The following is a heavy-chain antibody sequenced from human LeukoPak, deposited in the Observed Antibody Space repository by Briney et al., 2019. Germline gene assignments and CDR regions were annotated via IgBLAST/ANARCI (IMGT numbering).Heavy chain of an antibody. D-gene: IGHD6-6*01. CDR3: ARAYSSSHEGFDY. CDR1: GGTFSSYA. J-gene: IGHJ4*02. CDR2: IIPILGIA. V-gene: IGHV1-69*04. Sequence: SVKVSCKASGGTFSSYAISWVRQAPGQGLEWMGRIIPILGIANYAQKFQGRVTITADKSTSTAYMELSSLRSEDTAVYYCARAYSSSHEGFDYWGQGTLVTVSS.